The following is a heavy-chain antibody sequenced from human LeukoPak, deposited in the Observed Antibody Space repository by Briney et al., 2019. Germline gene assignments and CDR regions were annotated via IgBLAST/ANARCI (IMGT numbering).Heavy chain of an antibody. J-gene: IGHJ6*03. D-gene: IGHD3-10*01. Sequence: SETLSLTCAVYGGSFSGYYWSWIRQPPGKGLEWIGEINHSGSTNYNPSLKSRVTISVDTSKNQFSLKLSSVTAADTAVYYCARRRRGGLYGSGSSDYYYYMDVWGKGTTVTISS. V-gene: IGHV4-34*01. CDR1: GGSFSGYY. CDR2: INHSGST. CDR3: ARRRRGGLYGSGSSDYYYYMDV.